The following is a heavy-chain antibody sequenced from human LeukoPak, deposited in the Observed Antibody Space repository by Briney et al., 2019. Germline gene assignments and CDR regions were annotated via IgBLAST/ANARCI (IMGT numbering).Heavy chain of an antibody. J-gene: IGHJ3*02. CDR3: ARFHGNSNAFDI. CDR2: IYHSGNT. CDR1: GGSISSDEFY. Sequence: SQTLSLTCTVSGGSISSDEFYWSWLRQPPGTGLEWIGYIYHSGNTYSNPSLKSRLTISVDTPRNQFSLGLSSVTAADTAVYYCARFHGNSNAFDIWGQGTMVTVSS. V-gene: IGHV4-30-4*08. D-gene: IGHD4-23*01.